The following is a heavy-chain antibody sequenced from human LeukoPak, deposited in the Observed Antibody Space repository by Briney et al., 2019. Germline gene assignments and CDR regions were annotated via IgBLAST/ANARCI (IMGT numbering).Heavy chain of an antibody. V-gene: IGHV4-4*02. Sequence: PSETLSLTCAVSGGSISSSNWWSWVRQPPGKGLEWIGEIYHSGSTNYNPSLKSRVTISVDKSKNQFSLKLSSVTAADTAVYYCARDTPPSYCSSTSCGGGWFDPWGQGTLVTVSS. CDR2: IYHSGST. J-gene: IGHJ5*02. D-gene: IGHD2-2*01. CDR1: GGSISSSNW. CDR3: ARDTPPSYCSSTSCGGGWFDP.